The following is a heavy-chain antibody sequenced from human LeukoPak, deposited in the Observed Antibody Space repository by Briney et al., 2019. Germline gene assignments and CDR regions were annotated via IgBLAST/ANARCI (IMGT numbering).Heavy chain of an antibody. J-gene: IGHJ4*02. CDR3: ATYRQVLLPFES. D-gene: IGHD2-8*02. V-gene: IGHV3-23*01. Sequence: GGSLRLSCAASGFTFSTFAMIWVRQPPGKGLEWVSSIFPSGGEIRYADSVRGRFTISRDNSKSTLSLQMNSLRAEDTAIYYCATYRQVLLPFESWGQGTLVTVSS. CDR2: IFPSGGEI. CDR1: GFTFSTFA.